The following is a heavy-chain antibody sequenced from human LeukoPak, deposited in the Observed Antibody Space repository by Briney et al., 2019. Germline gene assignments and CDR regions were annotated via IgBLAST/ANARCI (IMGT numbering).Heavy chain of an antibody. CDR3: ARDYDFMMDV. V-gene: IGHV4-39*02. CDR1: GGSISSSNYY. Sequence: SETLSLTCTVSGGSISSSNYYWGWIRQPPGKGLEWIGNTYYGGNTYYNPSLKSRVTISVDTSKNQFSLELSSVTAADTAVYYCARDYDFMMDVWGKGTTVTVSS. J-gene: IGHJ6*04. D-gene: IGHD3-3*01. CDR2: TYYGGNT.